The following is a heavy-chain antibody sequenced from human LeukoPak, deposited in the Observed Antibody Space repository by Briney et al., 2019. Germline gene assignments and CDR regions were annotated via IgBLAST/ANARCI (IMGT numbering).Heavy chain of an antibody. CDR2: IYSGGDT. V-gene: IGHV3-53*01. J-gene: IGHJ5*02. CDR1: GFTARGNY. CDR3: ARDWDDGRAERPA. D-gene: IGHD3-22*01. Sequence: GGPLSPPGPPSGFTARGNYMSWVRQPPGKGLECVAVIYSGGDTYYADSVKGRFTISRDKSKNTLYLQMNSLRAEDTAVYYCARDWDDGRAERPAWGQGTLVTVSS.